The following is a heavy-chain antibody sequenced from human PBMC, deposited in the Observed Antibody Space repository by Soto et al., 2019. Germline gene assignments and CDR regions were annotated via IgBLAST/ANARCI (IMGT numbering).Heavy chain of an antibody. CDR2: IGASDGTT. CDR3: ANIHYGSLDY. V-gene: IGHV3-23*01. D-gene: IGHD4-17*01. CDR1: GFPFRSYA. J-gene: IGHJ4*02. Sequence: GSLRLSCAASGFPFRSYALSWVRQAPGKGLEWVSAIGASDGTTYYADSVRGRFTISRDNDKSSIYLQMNSLRADYTAVYYCANIHYGSLDYWGQRTLVTVSS.